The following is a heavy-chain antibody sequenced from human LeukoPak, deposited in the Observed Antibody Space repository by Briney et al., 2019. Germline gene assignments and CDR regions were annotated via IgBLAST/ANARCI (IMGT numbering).Heavy chain of an antibody. Sequence: PSDTLSLTCTVSGGSISSGGYYWSTIRQHPGNGLEWIGYIYYSGSTYYNPSLKSRVTISVDTSKNQFSLKLSSVTAADTAVYYCARGPGWLPGIWGQGTLVTVSS. CDR1: GGSISSGGYY. V-gene: IGHV4-31*03. D-gene: IGHD5-12*01. CDR3: ARGPGWLPGI. J-gene: IGHJ4*02. CDR2: IYYSGST.